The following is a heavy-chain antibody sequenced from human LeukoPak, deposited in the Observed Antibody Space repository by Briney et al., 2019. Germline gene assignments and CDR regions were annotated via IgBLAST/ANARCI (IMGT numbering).Heavy chain of an antibody. Sequence: PGGSLRLSCAASGFTFSSYWMSWVRQAPGKGLEWVANIKQDGSEKYYVDSVKGRFTISRDNAKNSLYLQLNTLRAEDRAVYYCARWSYVSGTWFLDSWGQGALVTVSS. CDR1: GFTFSSYW. CDR3: ARWSYVSGTWFLDS. V-gene: IGHV3-7*05. J-gene: IGHJ4*02. D-gene: IGHD3-10*01. CDR2: IKQDGSEK.